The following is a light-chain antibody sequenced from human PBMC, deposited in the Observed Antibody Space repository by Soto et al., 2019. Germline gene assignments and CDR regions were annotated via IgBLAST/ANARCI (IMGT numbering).Light chain of an antibody. V-gene: IGKV1-5*01. J-gene: IGKJ1*01. Sequence: VQMTQSPSTLSASVGERVTITCRASQSVSNWLAWYQQKAGKAPKLLIYDVSSLESGVPSRFSGSGSGTEFILTISSLQPEDFATYYCQQYDSYSWTFGQGTKVDIK. CDR1: QSVSNW. CDR3: QQYDSYSWT. CDR2: DVS.